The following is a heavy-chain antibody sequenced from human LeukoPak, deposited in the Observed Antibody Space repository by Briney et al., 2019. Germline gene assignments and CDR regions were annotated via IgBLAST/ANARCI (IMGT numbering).Heavy chain of an antibody. CDR2: IYYSGST. J-gene: IGHJ4*02. V-gene: IGHV4-59*08. Sequence: SETLSLTCTVSGGSISSYYWSWIRQPPGKGLEWIGYIYYSGSTNYNPSLKSRVTISVDTSKNQFSLKLSSVTAADTAVYYCASEGYYGSWSIDYWGQGTLVTVSS. CDR1: GGSISSYY. D-gene: IGHD3-10*01. CDR3: ASEGYYGSWSIDY.